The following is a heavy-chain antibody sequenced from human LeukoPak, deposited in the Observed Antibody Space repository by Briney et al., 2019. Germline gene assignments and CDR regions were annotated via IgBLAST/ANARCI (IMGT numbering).Heavy chain of an antibody. CDR3: ARGHYEFGELANWFDP. Sequence: MALGNPSPTCTVSGGSISSYYLSGVRQPPREGLEWVGDIYYSGSTNYNPSLKSRVTISVDTSKNQFSLKLSSVTAADTAVYYCARGHYEFGELANWFDPWGQGTLVTVSS. J-gene: IGHJ5*02. D-gene: IGHD3-10*01. CDR1: GGSISSYY. V-gene: IGHV4-59*01. CDR2: IYYSGST.